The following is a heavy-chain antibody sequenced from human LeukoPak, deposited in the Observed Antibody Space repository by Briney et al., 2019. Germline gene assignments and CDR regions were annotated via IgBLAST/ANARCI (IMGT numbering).Heavy chain of an antibody. V-gene: IGHV3-7*03. CDR2: INQDGTEK. CDR3: ASPTIWAIAAAGPLSDY. D-gene: IGHD6-13*01. Sequence: GESLRLSCAASGFTFTTYWMSWVRQFPGKGLQWVANINQDGTEKYYVDSVKGRFTISRDNAKNSLHLQMNSLRAEDTAVYYCASPTIWAIAAAGPLSDYWGQGTLVTVSS. CDR1: GFTFTTYW. J-gene: IGHJ4*02.